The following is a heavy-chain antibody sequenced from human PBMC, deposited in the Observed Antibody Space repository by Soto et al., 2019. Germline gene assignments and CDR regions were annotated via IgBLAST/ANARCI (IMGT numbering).Heavy chain of an antibody. V-gene: IGHV4-59*01. Sequence: ASETLSLTCTVSGGSISSYYWSWIRQPPGKGLEWIGYIYYSGSTNYNPSLKSRVTISVDTSKNQFSLKLSSVTAADTAVYYCARTDEEFYAFDSWGQGTMVTVAS. D-gene: IGHD3-10*01. CDR2: IYYSGST. CDR1: GGSISSYY. J-gene: IGHJ3*02. CDR3: ARTDEEFYAFDS.